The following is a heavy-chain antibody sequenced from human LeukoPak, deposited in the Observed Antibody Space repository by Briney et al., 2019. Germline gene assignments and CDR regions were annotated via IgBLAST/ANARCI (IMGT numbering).Heavy chain of an antibody. Sequence: SGTLSLTCTVSGGSISSSSYYWGWIRQPPGKGLEWIGNIYYSGSTYYNPSLKSRVTISVDTSKNQFSLKLSSVTAADTAVYYCASVVRFLEWSGYYYYGMDVWGQGTTVTVSS. J-gene: IGHJ6*02. CDR2: IYYSGST. D-gene: IGHD3-3*01. CDR1: GGSISSSSYY. CDR3: ASVVRFLEWSGYYYYGMDV. V-gene: IGHV4-39*01.